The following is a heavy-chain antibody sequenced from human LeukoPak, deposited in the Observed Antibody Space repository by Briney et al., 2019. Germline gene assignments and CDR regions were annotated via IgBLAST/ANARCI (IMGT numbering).Heavy chain of an antibody. CDR2: MNPNSGNT. CDR1: GYTFTSYD. Sequence: ASVKVSCKASGYTFTSYDINWVRPATGQGLEWMGWMNPNSGNTGYAQKFQGRVTMTRNTSISTAYMELSSLRSEDTAVYYCATLNYYYYGMDVWGQGTTVTVSS. J-gene: IGHJ6*02. V-gene: IGHV1-8*01. CDR3: ATLNYYYYGMDV.